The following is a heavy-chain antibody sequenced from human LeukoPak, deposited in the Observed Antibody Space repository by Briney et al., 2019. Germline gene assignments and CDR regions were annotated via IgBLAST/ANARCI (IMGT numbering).Heavy chain of an antibody. CDR1: GFTVSRNY. D-gene: IGHD1-26*01. V-gene: IGHV3-53*01. J-gene: IGHJ3*02. Sequence: GGSLRLSCAASGFTVSRNYMSWVRQAPGKGLDGVSEIYSGGSTYYAASVKGRFSISRDNSKNTVYLQMNSLRVEDTAVYYCARELREHGVFDIWGQGIMVSVSS. CDR2: IYSGGST. CDR3: ARELREHGVFDI.